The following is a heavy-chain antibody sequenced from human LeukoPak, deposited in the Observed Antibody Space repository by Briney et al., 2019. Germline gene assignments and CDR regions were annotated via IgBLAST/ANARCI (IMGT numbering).Heavy chain of an antibody. Sequence: GGSLRLSCAASGFTFSSYGMHWVRQAPGKGLEWVAVIWYDGSNKYYADSVKGRFTISRDNSKNTLYLQMNSLRAEDTAVYYCARGSLTAMVTWYFDYWGQGTLVTVSS. CDR3: ARGSLTAMVTWYFDY. CDR2: IWYDGSNK. V-gene: IGHV3-33*01. D-gene: IGHD5-18*01. J-gene: IGHJ4*02. CDR1: GFTFSSYG.